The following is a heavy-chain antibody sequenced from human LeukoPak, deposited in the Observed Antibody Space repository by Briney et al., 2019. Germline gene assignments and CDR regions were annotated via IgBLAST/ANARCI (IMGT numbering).Heavy chain of an antibody. Sequence: GGSLRLSCAASGFTFSSYGMHWVRQAPGKGLGWVAFIRCDGSNKYYADSVKGRFTISRDNTKNTVYLQMNSLRAEDSAVYYCARVKVGSWNWFDPWGQGTLVTVSS. CDR3: ARVKVGSWNWFDP. CDR2: IRCDGSNK. V-gene: IGHV3-30*02. J-gene: IGHJ5*02. CDR1: GFTFSSYG. D-gene: IGHD1-26*01.